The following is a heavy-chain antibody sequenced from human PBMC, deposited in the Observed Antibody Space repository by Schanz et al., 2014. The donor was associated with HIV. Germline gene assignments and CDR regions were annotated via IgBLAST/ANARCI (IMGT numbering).Heavy chain of an antibody. J-gene: IGHJ6*02. CDR2: IWYDGSNK. Sequence: QVQLVESGGGVVQPGRSLRLSCAASGFTFSSYGMHWVRQAPGKGLEWVAVIWYDGSNKYYADSVKGRFTISRDNSKNTLYLQMNSLRAEDTAVYYCARDGRSYYDYHGMDVWGQGTTVTVSS. V-gene: IGHV3-33*01. D-gene: IGHD3-16*02. CDR3: ARDGRSYYDYHGMDV. CDR1: GFTFSSYG.